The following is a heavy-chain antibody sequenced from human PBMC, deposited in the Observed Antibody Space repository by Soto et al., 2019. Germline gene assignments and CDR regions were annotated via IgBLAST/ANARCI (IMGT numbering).Heavy chain of an antibody. J-gene: IGHJ4*02. Sequence: GESLKISCKGSGYSFTIYWISWVRQMPGKGLQWMGRIDPSASYTNYSPSFQGHVTISADKSISTAYMQWTSLRASDTAIFYCARQRGPSMVITALDYWGPGTLVTVSS. CDR2: IDPSASYT. CDR1: GYSFTIYW. CDR3: ARQRGPSMVITALDY. D-gene: IGHD5-18*01. V-gene: IGHV5-10-1*01.